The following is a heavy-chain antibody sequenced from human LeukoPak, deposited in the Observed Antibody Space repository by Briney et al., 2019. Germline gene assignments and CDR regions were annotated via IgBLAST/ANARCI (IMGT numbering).Heavy chain of an antibody. V-gene: IGHV4-59*05. D-gene: IGHD6-13*01. CDR3: ARQRYSSSSPFDY. CDR1: GGSISSYY. CDR2: IYYSGST. J-gene: IGHJ4*02. Sequence: SETLSLTCTVSGGSISSYYWSWIRQPPGKGLEWIGSIYYSGSTYYNPSLKSRVTISVDTSKNQFSLKLSSVTAADTAVYYCARQRYSSSSPFDYWGQGTLVTVSS.